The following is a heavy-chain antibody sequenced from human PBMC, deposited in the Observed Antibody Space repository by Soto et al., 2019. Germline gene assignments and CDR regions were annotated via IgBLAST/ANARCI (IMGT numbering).Heavy chain of an antibody. Sequence: PGGSLRLSCAVAGYTFRNHWMHWVRQAPGKGLEWVSRMNSDGSIINYKDSVKGRFTVSRGNAKNTLYLQMNSLRVEDTAVYYCATAEVDYWGPGTLVTVSS. J-gene: IGHJ4*02. CDR2: MNSDGSII. V-gene: IGHV3-74*01. CDR3: ATAEVDY. CDR1: GYTFRNHW.